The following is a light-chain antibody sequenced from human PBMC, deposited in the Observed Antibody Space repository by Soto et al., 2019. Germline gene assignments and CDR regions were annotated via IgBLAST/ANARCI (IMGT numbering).Light chain of an antibody. J-gene: IGKJ4*01. Sequence: DIQMTQSPSSLSASVGDRVTITCRASQSISSYLNWYQQKPGKAPKLLIYAASSLQSGVPSRFSGSGSGTDFTLTSRSLRPEDFATYYCQQSYSTPLTFGGGTKVEIK. CDR1: QSISSY. CDR3: QQSYSTPLT. V-gene: IGKV1-39*01. CDR2: AAS.